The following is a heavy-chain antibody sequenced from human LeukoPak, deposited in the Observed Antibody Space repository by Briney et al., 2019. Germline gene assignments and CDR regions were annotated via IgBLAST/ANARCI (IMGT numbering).Heavy chain of an antibody. CDR3: AATCCSSTSCYSFAFDI. V-gene: IGHV1-8*01. CDR2: INPKSGNT. J-gene: IGHJ3*02. CDR1: AYTFTTYD. D-gene: IGHD2-2*02. Sequence: GASVTVSYRASAYTFTTYDIYWVRQAAGQGLHWMGWINPKSGNTGYAQKFAGTATMPRNTSISTAYMELSSLRSEHTAMYYCAATCCSSTSCYSFAFDIWGQGTMVTVSS.